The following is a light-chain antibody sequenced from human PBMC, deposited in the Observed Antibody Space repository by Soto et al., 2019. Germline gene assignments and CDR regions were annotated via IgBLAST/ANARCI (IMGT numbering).Light chain of an antibody. CDR3: QQYGSSPPT. J-gene: IGKJ1*01. CDR1: QSVNSNY. Sequence: EIVLTQSPGTLSLSPGERATLSCRASQSVNSNYLAWYRRKPGQAPSLLIYGASTRATGIPGRFSGSGSGTDFTLNITRLEPEDFAVYYCQQYGSSPPTFGQGTKVEIK. V-gene: IGKV3-20*01. CDR2: GAS.